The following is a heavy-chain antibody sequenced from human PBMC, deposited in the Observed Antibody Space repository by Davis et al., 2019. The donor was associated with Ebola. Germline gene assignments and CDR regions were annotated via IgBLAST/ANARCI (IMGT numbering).Heavy chain of an antibody. D-gene: IGHD5-12*01. Sequence: GESLKISCAASGFTFSSYGMHWVRQAPGKGLEWVAVIWYDGSNKYYADSVKGRFTISRDNSKNTPYLQMNSLRAEDTAVYYCAKDLYSGFNLFDYWGQGTLVTVSS. CDR2: IWYDGSNK. CDR1: GFTFSSYG. CDR3: AKDLYSGFNLFDY. J-gene: IGHJ4*02. V-gene: IGHV3-30*02.